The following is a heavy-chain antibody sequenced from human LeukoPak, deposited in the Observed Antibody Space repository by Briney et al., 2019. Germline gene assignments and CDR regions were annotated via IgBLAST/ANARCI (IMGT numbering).Heavy chain of an antibody. V-gene: IGHV4-30-2*01. CDR1: GGSVSSSGYS. D-gene: IGHD3-10*01. CDR2: IYDSGST. J-gene: IGHJ4*02. CDR3: ARYGGSGTYFFDY. Sequence: SQTLSLTCAVSGGSVSSSGYSWSWIRQPPGKGLEWIGYIYDSGSTYYNPSLKSRVTISLDRSKNQFSLKLTSVTAADTAVYYCARYGGSGTYFFDYWGQGTLVTVSS.